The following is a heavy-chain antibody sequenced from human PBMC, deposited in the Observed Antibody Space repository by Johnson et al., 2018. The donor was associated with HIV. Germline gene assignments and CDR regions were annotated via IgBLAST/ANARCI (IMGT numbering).Heavy chain of an antibody. J-gene: IGHJ3*02. CDR3: AKDLIAAAAPTAFDI. D-gene: IGHD6-13*01. V-gene: IGHV3-30*02. CDR2: IRYDGSNK. Sequence: QVQLVESGGGVVQPGGSLRLSCAASGFTFSSYGMHWVRQAPGKGLEWVAFIRYDGSNKYYADSVKGRFTISRDNSKNTLYLQMNSLRAEDTAVYYCAKDLIAAAAPTAFDIWGQGTMVTVSS. CDR1: GFTFSSYG.